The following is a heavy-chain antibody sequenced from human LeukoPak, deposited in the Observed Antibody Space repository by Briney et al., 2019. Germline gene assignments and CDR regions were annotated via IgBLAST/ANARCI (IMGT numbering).Heavy chain of an antibody. CDR2: IRYDGSNK. D-gene: IGHD4-17*01. Sequence: GGSLRLSCAASGFIFSSFGMHWVRQAPGKGLEWVAFIRYDGSNKYYADSVKGRFTISRDNSKNTLYLQMNGPRAEDTAIYYCAKDRGDYTNWFDPWGQGTLVTVSS. J-gene: IGHJ5*02. CDR3: AKDRGDYTNWFDP. CDR1: GFIFSSFG. V-gene: IGHV3-30*02.